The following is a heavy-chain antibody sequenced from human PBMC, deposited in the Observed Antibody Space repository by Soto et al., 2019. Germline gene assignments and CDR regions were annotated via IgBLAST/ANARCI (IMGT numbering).Heavy chain of an antibody. D-gene: IGHD1-26*01. CDR1: GYTLTELS. J-gene: IGHJ4*02. Sequence: ASVKVSCEVSGYTLTELSMHWVRQAPGKGLEWMGGFDPEDGETIYAQKFQGRVTMTEDTSTDTAYMELSSLRSEDTAVYYCATDLEEVGATGYWGQGTLVTVSS. CDR3: ATDLEEVGATGY. CDR2: FDPEDGET. V-gene: IGHV1-24*01.